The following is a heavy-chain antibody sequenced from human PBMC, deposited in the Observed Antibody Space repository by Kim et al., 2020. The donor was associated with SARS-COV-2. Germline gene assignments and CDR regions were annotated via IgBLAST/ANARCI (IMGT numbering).Heavy chain of an antibody. CDR3: ARGSGYSSSWLDY. J-gene: IGHJ4*02. Sequence: YAVSVKGRFTISRDNSKNTLYLQMNSLRAEDTAVYYCARGSGYSSSWLDYWGQGTLVTVSS. D-gene: IGHD6-13*01. V-gene: IGHV3-33*01.